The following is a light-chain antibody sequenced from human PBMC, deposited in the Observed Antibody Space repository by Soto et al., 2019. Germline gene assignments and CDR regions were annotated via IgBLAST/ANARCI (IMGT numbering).Light chain of an antibody. CDR3: NSYAGSNNFYV. Sequence: QSVLTQPRSACGSPGQSVTISRTGTSSDVGGYNYVSWYQQHPGKAPKLMIYEVSKRPSGVPDRFSGSKSGNTASLTVSGLQAEDEADYYCNSYAGSNNFYVFGTGTKVTVL. V-gene: IGLV2-8*01. CDR1: SSDVGGYNY. J-gene: IGLJ1*01. CDR2: EVS.